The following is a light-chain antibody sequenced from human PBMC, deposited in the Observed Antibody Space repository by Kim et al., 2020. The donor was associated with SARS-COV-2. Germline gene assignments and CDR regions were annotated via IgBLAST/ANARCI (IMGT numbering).Light chain of an antibody. CDR2: AAS. V-gene: IGKV1-39*01. Sequence: DIQMTQSPSSLSASVGDRVTITCRASQSITSHLNWFQQKPGKAPKLLIYAASSLQSGVPSRFSGSGSGTDFTLTISSLQPEDFAVYYCQQYNNWPPKYTFGQGTELEIK. CDR1: QSITSH. J-gene: IGKJ2*01. CDR3: QQYNNWPPKYT.